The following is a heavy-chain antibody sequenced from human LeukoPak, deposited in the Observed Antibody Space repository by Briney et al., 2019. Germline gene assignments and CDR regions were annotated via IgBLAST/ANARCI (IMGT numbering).Heavy chain of an antibody. D-gene: IGHD3-22*01. J-gene: IGHJ4*02. CDR3: ARRRYYDYTGFLEY. V-gene: IGHV6-1*01. Sequence: SQTLSLTCAISGGSVSSNSASWNWFRQSPSRGLEWLGRAFYTSKWNHVYAVSVKSQININTDTSKNHFSLQLNSVTPKDTAVYYCARRRYYDYTGFLEYWGQGTLVSVSS. CDR1: GGSVSSNSAS. CDR2: AFYTSKWNH.